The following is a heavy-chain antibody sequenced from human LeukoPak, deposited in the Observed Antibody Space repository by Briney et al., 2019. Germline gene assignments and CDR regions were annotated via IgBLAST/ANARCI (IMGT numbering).Heavy chain of an antibody. J-gene: IGHJ6*02. V-gene: IGHV4-39*07. CDR2: IYYSGST. CDR1: GGSISSSSYY. Sequence: SETLSLTCTVSGGSISSSSYYWGWIRQPPGKGLEWIGSIYYSGSTYYNPSLKSRVTISVDTSKNQFSLKLSSVTAADTAVYYCARFGDDLGVWGQGTTVTVS. CDR3: ARFGDDLGV. D-gene: IGHD3-10*01.